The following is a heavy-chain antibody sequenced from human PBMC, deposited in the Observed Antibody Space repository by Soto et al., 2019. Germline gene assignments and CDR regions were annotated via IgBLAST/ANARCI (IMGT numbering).Heavy chain of an antibody. CDR1: GFTFSSYA. J-gene: IGHJ4*02. D-gene: IGHD6-13*01. V-gene: IGHV3-23*01. Sequence: GGSLRLSCAASGFTFSSYAMTWVRQAPGKGLEWVSSMGGSGRSTYYTDSVKGRFTISRDNSKNTLYLQMNSLRVGDTAVYYCGAGQYFSDYWGQGTLVTVSS. CDR2: MGGSGRST. CDR3: GAGQYFSDY.